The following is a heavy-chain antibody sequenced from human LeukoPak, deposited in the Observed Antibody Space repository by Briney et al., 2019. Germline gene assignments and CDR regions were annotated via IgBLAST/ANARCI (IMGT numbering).Heavy chain of an antibody. CDR2: ISSNGGST. CDR3: ARDRDETGFDAFDI. V-gene: IGHV3-64*01. CDR1: GFTFSSYA. J-gene: IGHJ3*02. Sequence: GGSLRPSCAASGFTFSSYAMHWVRQAPGKGLEYVSAISSNGGSTYYANSVKGRFTISRDNSKNTLYLQMGSLRAENMAVYYCARDRDETGFDAFDIWGQGTMVTVSS. D-gene: IGHD1-14*01.